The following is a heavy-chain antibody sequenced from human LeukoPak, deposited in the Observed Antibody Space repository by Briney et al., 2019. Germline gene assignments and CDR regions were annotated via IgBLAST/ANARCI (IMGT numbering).Heavy chain of an antibody. CDR2: INPNSGGT. CDR3: ARDLSGGALGAFDI. V-gene: IGHV1-2*02. Sequence: EASVKVSCKATGYIFTAYYIHWLRQAPGQGLEWMGWINPNSGGTSFALNFQGRVTLTRDTTISTVYMELTRLRSDSTAVYYCARDLSGGALGAFDIWGQGTMVTVSS. CDR1: GYIFTAYY. J-gene: IGHJ3*02. D-gene: IGHD2-15*01.